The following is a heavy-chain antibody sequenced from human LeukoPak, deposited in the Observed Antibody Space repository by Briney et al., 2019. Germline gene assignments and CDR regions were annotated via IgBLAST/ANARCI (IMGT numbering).Heavy chain of an antibody. D-gene: IGHD5-12*01. CDR1: GFTFSSYA. Sequence: GGSLRLSCAASGFTFSSYAMSWVRQAPGKGLEWVSGISNSGGTTYYADSVKGRFTISRDNSKNTLYLQMDSLRAEDTAVYHCAKNLDGVATYFDYWGQGTLVTVSS. J-gene: IGHJ4*02. CDR3: AKNLDGVATYFDY. CDR2: ISNSGGTT. V-gene: IGHV3-23*01.